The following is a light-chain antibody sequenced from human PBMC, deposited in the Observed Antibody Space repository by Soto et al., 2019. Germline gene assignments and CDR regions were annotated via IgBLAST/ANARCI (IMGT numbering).Light chain of an antibody. J-gene: IGKJ4*01. CDR1: QGISSY. CDR2: AAS. Sequence: DIQLTQSPSFLSASVGDRVTITCRASQGISSYLAWYQQKPGKAPRLLIYAASTLQSGAPSRFSGSGSGTEFTLTISSLQPEDFATYDCQQLNSYPLTFGGGTKVEIK. CDR3: QQLNSYPLT. V-gene: IGKV1-9*01.